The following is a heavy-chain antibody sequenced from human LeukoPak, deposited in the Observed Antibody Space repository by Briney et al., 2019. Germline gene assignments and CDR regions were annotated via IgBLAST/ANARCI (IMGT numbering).Heavy chain of an antibody. CDR1: GFTFSSYG. Sequence: GGSLRLSCAASGFTFSSYGMHWVRQAPGKGLEWVAVIWYDGSNKYYADSVKGRFTISRDNSKNTLYLQMYSLRAEDTAVYYCARDRSITYYYDSSGYYYWFDPWGQGTLVTVSS. J-gene: IGHJ5*02. D-gene: IGHD3-22*01. V-gene: IGHV3-33*01. CDR2: IWYDGSNK. CDR3: ARDRSITYYYDSSGYYYWFDP.